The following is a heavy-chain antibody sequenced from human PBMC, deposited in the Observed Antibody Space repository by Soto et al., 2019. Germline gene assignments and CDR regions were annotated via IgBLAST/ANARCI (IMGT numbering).Heavy chain of an antibody. CDR2: IWYDGSNK. Sequence: PGGSLRLSCTTSGFTFNTYGMHWVRQAPGKGLEWVAIIWYDGSNKYYADSVKGRFTISRDNSKNTLYLQMNSLRAEDTAVYYCAKDRPLRAPYWGQGTLVTVSS. V-gene: IGHV3-33*06. D-gene: IGHD6-6*01. CDR1: GFTFNTYG. CDR3: AKDRPLRAPY. J-gene: IGHJ4*02.